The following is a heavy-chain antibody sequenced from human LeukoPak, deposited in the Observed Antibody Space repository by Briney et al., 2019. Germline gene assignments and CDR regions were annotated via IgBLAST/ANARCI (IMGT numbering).Heavy chain of an antibody. V-gene: IGHV3-74*01. CDR1: GFTFSSYW. CDR3: ARDWFHAADY. D-gene: IGHD2/OR15-2a*01. J-gene: IGHJ4*02. Sequence: PGGSLRLSCAASGFTFSSYWMHWVRQAPGEGLVWVSRIRSDGSDTRYAESVKGRFTISRDNAKNTLYLQMNSLRAEDTAVYYCARDWFHAADYWGQGTLVTVSS. CDR2: IRSDGSDT.